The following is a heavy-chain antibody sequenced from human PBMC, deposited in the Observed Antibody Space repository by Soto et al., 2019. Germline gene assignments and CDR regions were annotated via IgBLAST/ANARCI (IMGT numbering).Heavy chain of an antibody. V-gene: IGHV3-23*01. D-gene: IGHD5-18*01. CDR3: AKDFGYNYGYDAFDI. Sequence: PGGSLRLSCAASGLTFSDYYMSWIRQAPGKGLEWVSCVSGSGGSTNYVDSVKGRFTISRDNSKNTLYLQMNSLRAEDTAVYYCAKDFGYNYGYDAFDIWGQGTMVTVSS. CDR2: VSGSGGST. J-gene: IGHJ3*02. CDR1: GLTFSDYY.